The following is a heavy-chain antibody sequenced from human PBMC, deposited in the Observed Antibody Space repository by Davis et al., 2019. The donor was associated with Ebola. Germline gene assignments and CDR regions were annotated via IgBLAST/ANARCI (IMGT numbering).Heavy chain of an antibody. D-gene: IGHD4-17*01. CDR1: GYRFTSYY. J-gene: IGHJ5*02. CDR2: INPITGGT. V-gene: IGHV1-46*01. CDR3: AKVHPPTTVTTGWFDP. Sequence: ASVKVSCKASGYRFTSYYMHWVRQAPGQGLEWMGIINPITGGTSYAQNFRVRVNMTRDTSTSTVYMELSSLRAEDTAVYYCAKVHPPTTVTTGWFDPWGQGTLVTVSS.